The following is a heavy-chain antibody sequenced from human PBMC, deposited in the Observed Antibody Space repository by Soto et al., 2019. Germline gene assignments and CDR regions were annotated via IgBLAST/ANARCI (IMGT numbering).Heavy chain of an antibody. J-gene: IGHJ4*02. CDR2: IYHSGST. CDR1: GGSISSSNW. Sequence: SETLSLTCAVSGGSISSSNWWSWVRQPPGKGLEWSGEIYHSGSTNYNPSLKSRVTISVDKSKNQFSLKRSSVTAADTAVYYCASGDTAMYFDYWGQGNRVTVSS. D-gene: IGHD5-18*01. V-gene: IGHV4-4*02. CDR3: ASGDTAMYFDY.